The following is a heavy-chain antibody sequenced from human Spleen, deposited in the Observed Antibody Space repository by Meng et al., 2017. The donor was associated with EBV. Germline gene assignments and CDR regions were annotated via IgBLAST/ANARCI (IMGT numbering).Heavy chain of an antibody. Sequence: QVQLLQSGAEVKKTGASVKVSCKVSGHNLSELSVHWVRQAPGKGLEWMGGFDPEDGETFYAQKFQDRMSMTDDTSTNTAFMELTSLKSDDTAVYYCASNAIFWGQGTLVTVSS. CDR3: ASNAIF. CDR1: GHNLSELS. D-gene: IGHD2-21*01. J-gene: IGHJ4*02. V-gene: IGHV1-24*01. CDR2: FDPEDGET.